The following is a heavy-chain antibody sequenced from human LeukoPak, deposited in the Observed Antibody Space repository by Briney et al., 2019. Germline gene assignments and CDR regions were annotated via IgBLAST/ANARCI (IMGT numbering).Heavy chain of an antibody. D-gene: IGHD3-22*01. CDR2: INPNSGGT. J-gene: IGHJ5*02. V-gene: IGHV1-2*02. Sequence: ASLKVSCKASGYTFTGYYMHWVRQAPGQGLEWMGWINPNSGGTNYAQKFQGRVTMTRDTSISTAYMELSRLRSDDTAVYYCARDREYYDSSGYYHWSQGTLVTVSS. CDR3: ARDREYYDSSGYYH. CDR1: GYTFTGYY.